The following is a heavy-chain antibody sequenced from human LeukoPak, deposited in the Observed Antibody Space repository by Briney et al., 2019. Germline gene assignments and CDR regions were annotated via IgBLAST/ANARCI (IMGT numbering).Heavy chain of an antibody. D-gene: IGHD3-22*01. J-gene: IGHJ4*02. CDR1: GFTVSSNY. CDR2: IYSGGST. Sequence: RPGGSLRLSCAASGFTVSSNYMSWVRQAPGKGLEWVSVIYSGGSTYYADSVKGRFTISRDNSKNTLYLQMNSLRAEDTAVYYCARDRPYYYDSSGYYQFQILGDWGRGTLVTVSS. V-gene: IGHV3-66*01. CDR3: ARDRPYYYDSSGYYQFQILGD.